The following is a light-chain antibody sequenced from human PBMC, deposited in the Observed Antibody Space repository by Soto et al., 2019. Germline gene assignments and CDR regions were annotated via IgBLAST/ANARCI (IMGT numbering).Light chain of an antibody. CDR2: EAS. Sequence: SSLTQPPSVSGSPGQSVTISCTGTSTDFVSYNRVSWYQQPPGTAPKLIIYEASNRPSGVPDRFSGSKSRNTASLTISALPAPDEVDYFCSSYTIETTYRFATGTKGTVL. CDR1: STDFVSYNR. V-gene: IGLV2-18*02. CDR3: SSYTIETTYR. J-gene: IGLJ1*01.